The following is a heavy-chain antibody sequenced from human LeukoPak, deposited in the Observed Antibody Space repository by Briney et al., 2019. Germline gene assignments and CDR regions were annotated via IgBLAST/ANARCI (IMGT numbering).Heavy chain of an antibody. CDR1: GFTFSSYG. CDR2: IRYDGSNK. V-gene: IGHV3-30*02. Sequence: GGSLRLSCAASGFTFSSYGMHWVRQAPGKGLEWVAFIRYDGSNKYYADSVKGRFTISRDNSKNTLYLQMNSLRAEDTAVYYRAKDFPSSYYYDSSGSFDIWGQGTMVTVSS. D-gene: IGHD3-22*01. CDR3: AKDFPSSYYYDSSGSFDI. J-gene: IGHJ3*02.